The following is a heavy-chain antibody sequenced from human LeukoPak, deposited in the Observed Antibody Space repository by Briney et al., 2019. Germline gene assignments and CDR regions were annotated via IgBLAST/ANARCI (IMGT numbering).Heavy chain of an antibody. CDR3: ARPRYCSGGSCCLSD. Sequence: GGSLRLSCAASGFTFNNYAMTWVRQASGKGLEWVSAISGSSGTIYYADSVKGRFTISRDNAKSSLYLQMNSLRDEDTAVYYCARPRYCSGGSCCLSDWGQGTLVTVSS. J-gene: IGHJ4*02. V-gene: IGHV3-48*02. D-gene: IGHD2-15*01. CDR2: ISGSSGTI. CDR1: GFTFNNYA.